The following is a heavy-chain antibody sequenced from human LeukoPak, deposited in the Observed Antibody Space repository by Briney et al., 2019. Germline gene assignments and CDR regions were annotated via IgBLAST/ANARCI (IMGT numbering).Heavy chain of an antibody. Sequence: KASETLSLTCAVYGGSFSGYYWSWIRQPPGKGLEWIGEINHSGSTNYNPSLKSRVTISVDTSKNQFSLKLSSVTAADTAVYYCARGGGYSYYNYWGQGTLVTVSS. D-gene: IGHD5-18*01. CDR1: GGSFSGYY. CDR2: INHSGST. CDR3: ARGGGYSYYNY. V-gene: IGHV4-34*01. J-gene: IGHJ4*02.